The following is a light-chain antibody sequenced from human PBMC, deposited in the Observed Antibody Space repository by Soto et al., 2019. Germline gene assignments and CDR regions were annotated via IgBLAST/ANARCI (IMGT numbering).Light chain of an antibody. CDR2: GAS. CDR1: QSVSSSY. CDR3: QLYGSSPRT. V-gene: IGKV3-20*01. J-gene: IGKJ1*01. Sequence: EIVLTQSPGTLSLSPGERATLSCRASQSVSSSYLAWYQQKPGQAPRLLIYGASSRATGIPDRFSGSGSGTDFTLIISILEPEDFAVYYCQLYGSSPRTFGQGTKVEIK.